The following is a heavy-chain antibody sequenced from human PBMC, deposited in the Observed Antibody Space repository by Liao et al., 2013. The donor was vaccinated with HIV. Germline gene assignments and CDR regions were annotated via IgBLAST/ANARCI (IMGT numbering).Heavy chain of an antibody. Sequence: QVQLQQWGAGLLKPSETLSLTCAVYGGSFSGYYWSWIRQPAGKGLEWIGRIYTSENTHYNPSLKGRVSMSIDTSKNHFSLNLNYVTAADTAVYYCARDDFWTDRFFGAWGQGISVTVSS. D-gene: IGHD3/OR15-3a*01. V-gene: IGHV4-59*10. CDR2: IYTSENT. CDR1: GGSFSGYY. CDR3: ARDDFWTDRFFGA. J-gene: IGHJ5*02.